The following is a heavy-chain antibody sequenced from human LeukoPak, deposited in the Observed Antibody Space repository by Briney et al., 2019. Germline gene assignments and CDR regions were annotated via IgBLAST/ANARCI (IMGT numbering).Heavy chain of an antibody. CDR2: IIPIFGTA. CDR3: ARVATPRYCSTTSCYWKGRFDP. V-gene: IGHV1-69*13. J-gene: IGHJ5*02. Sequence: GASVKVSCKASGGTFISYAISWVRQAPGQGLEWMGGIIPIFGTAHYAQKFQGRVTITADESTSTAYMELSSLRSEDTAVYYCARVATPRYCSTTSCYWKGRFDPWGQGTLVTVSS. D-gene: IGHD2-2*01. CDR1: GGTFISYA.